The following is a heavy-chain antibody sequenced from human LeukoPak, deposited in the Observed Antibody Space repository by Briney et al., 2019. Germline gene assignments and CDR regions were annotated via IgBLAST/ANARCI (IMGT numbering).Heavy chain of an antibody. J-gene: IGHJ6*02. CDR3: ARGRYSYGYGTDV. CDR2: IYSGGST. Sequence: GGSLRLSCAASGFTVSSNYMSWVRQAPGKGLEWVSVIYSGGSTYYADSVKGRFTISRRNSKNTLYLQMNSLRAEDTAVYYCARGRYSYGYGTDVWGQGTTVTVSS. D-gene: IGHD5-18*01. V-gene: IGHV3-53*04. CDR1: GFTVSSNY.